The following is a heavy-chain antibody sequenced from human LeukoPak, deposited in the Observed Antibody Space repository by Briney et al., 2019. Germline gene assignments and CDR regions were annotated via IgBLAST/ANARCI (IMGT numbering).Heavy chain of an antibody. Sequence: GGSLRLSCVASGFTFSIYGMNWVRQAPGKGLEWVSYIIQSGSTVYYADSVKGRFTISRDNAKNSLYLQMNSLRAEDTAVYYCARERQSCGGDCSDYWGQGTLVTVS. V-gene: IGHV3-48*03. CDR3: ARERQSCGGDCSDY. CDR2: IIQSGSTV. J-gene: IGHJ4*02. D-gene: IGHD2-21*01. CDR1: GFTFSIYG.